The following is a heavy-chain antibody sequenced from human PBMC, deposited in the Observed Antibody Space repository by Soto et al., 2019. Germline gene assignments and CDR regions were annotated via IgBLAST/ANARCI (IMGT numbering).Heavy chain of an antibody. CDR1: GGSITSGGYS. J-gene: IGHJ4*02. CDR3: ARGTRANGDYADY. V-gene: IGHV4-30-2*01. CDR2: IYHSGST. Sequence: HLQLQESGPGLVKPSQTLSLTCAVSGGSITSGGYSWSWSRQPPGKCLEWIGYIYHSGSTYYNPPLKSRVTISVDRSKNQFSLKLSSVTAADTAVYYCARGTRANGDYADYWGQGTLVTVSS. D-gene: IGHD4-17*01.